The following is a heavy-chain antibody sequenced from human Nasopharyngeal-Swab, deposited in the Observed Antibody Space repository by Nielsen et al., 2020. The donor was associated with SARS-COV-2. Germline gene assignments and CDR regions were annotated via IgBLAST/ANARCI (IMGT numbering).Heavy chain of an antibody. CDR1: GFTFSSYT. Sequence: GESLKISCAASGFTFSSYTMNWVRQAPGKGLEWVSSISSSSYYIKYGESVKGRFTISRDNAKNSLYLLVNSLRSEDTALYYCARGTADYSNPSFDYWGQGTLVTVPS. CDR3: ARGTADYSNPSFDY. D-gene: IGHD4-11*01. CDR2: ISSSSYYI. J-gene: IGHJ4*02. V-gene: IGHV3-21*04.